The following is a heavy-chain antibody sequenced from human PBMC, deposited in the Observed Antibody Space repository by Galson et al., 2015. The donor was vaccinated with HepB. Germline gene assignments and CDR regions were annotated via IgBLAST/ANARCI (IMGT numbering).Heavy chain of an antibody. CDR1: GFKFDDYA. CDR3: GKGPVAATGKGYIQQ. Sequence: SLRLSCAASGFKFDDYAMHWVRQAPGRGLEWVSGISWNSGNIDHADSVKGRCSISRDNDKNSLYLQMNSLTTEDTALYYCGKGPVAATGKGYIQQWGQGTLVIVSS. D-gene: IGHD6-13*01. CDR2: ISWNSGNI. V-gene: IGHV3-9*01. J-gene: IGHJ1*01.